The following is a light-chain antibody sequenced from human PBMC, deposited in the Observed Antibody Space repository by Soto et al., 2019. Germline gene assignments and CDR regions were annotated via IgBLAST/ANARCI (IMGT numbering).Light chain of an antibody. J-gene: IGKJ5*01. Sequence: EIVITQCPSTLSLSPCGRGTLSFRASQSVSSNLAWYQQKPGQAPRLLIYGASTRATAIPARFTGSGSGTEFTLTISSLQSEDFAVYYCQQYNNWPITFGPGTRLEIK. CDR2: GAS. CDR3: QQYNNWPIT. CDR1: QSVSSN. V-gene: IGKV3-15*01.